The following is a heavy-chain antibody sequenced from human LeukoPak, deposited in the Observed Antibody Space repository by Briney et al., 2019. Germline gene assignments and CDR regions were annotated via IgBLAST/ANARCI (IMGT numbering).Heavy chain of an antibody. Sequence: PSETLSLTCTVSDDSINDYYWSWIRQPAGKGREGSGRIYTSGSTKYNPSLKSRVTMFIDISNTQFSLTLSSVTAADTAVYYCARGGEWSYDYWGQGTLVTVSS. V-gene: IGHV4-4*07. CDR2: IYTSGST. CDR1: DDSINDYY. J-gene: IGHJ4*02. CDR3: ARGGEWSYDY. D-gene: IGHD3-3*01.